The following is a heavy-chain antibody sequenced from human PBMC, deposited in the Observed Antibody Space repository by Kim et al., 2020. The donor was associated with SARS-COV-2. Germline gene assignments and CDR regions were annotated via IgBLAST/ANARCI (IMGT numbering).Heavy chain of an antibody. J-gene: IGHJ3*02. CDR1: GFTFSSYA. CDR2: IFYDVSTK. CDR3: ARGGPRITMTVVFIRNVFDVFDI. D-gene: IGHD3-22*01. Sequence: GGSLRLSCAASGFTFSSYAMHWVRQAPGKGLEWVADIFYDVSTKYYADFVKGRFTISRDNSKNTLYLQMNSLRAEDTAVYYCARGGPRITMTVVFIRNVFDVFDIGGREKVVTVSS. V-gene: IGHV3-30-3*01.